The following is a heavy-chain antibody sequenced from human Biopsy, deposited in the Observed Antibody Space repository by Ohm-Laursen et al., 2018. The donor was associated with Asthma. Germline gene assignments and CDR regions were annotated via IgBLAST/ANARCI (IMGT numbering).Heavy chain of an antibody. V-gene: IGHV3-30*03. J-gene: IGHJ4*02. CDR3: ARDFGCGSYFVGTTFDY. CDR1: GFSFSNYG. Sequence: SLRLSCTASGFSFSNYGMHWVRQAPGKGLDWVAVISFDGTNRNYTDSVKGRFTFSRDNSKNTLYLQMNSLRAEDSAVYYCARDFGCGSYFVGTTFDYWGQGALVTVSS. D-gene: IGHD1-26*01. CDR2: ISFDGTNR.